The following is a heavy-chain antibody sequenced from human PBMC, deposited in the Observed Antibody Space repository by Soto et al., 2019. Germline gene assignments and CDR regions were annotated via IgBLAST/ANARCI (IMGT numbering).Heavy chain of an antibody. CDR1: GGSISSYY. CDR2: IYYSGST. V-gene: IGHV4-39*01. D-gene: IGHD3-3*02. CDR3: ASPKIAFYNWFDP. J-gene: IGHJ5*02. Sequence: SETLALTCTVAGGSISSYYWSWIRQPPGKGLEWIGSIYYSGSTYYNPSLKSRVTISVDTSKNQFSLKLSSVTAADTAVYYCASPKIAFYNWFDPWGQGTLVTVSS.